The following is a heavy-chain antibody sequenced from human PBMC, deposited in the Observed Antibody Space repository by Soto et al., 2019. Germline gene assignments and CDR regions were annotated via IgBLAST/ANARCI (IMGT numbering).Heavy chain of an antibody. Sequence: QITLKESGPTLVKPTQTLTLTCTFSGFSLSTSGVGVGWIRQPPGKALEWLALIYWDDDKRYSPSLKSRLTTRKYTXXHQVVLISTNMDPVDTATYYCAHRQRRDGGYAFDIWGQGTVVTVSS. V-gene: IGHV2-5*02. CDR3: AHRQRRDGGYAFDI. D-gene: IGHD3-16*01. CDR2: IYWDDDK. J-gene: IGHJ3*02. CDR1: GFSLSTSGVG.